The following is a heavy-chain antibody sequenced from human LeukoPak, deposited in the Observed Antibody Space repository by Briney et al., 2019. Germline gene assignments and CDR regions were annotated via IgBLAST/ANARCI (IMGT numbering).Heavy chain of an antibody. J-gene: IGHJ4*02. CDR2: ISGSDTTT. V-gene: IGHV3-48*03. Sequence: GGSLRLSCAASGFAFSAYEMNWVRQAPGRGLEWVSYISGSDTTTYYADSVRGRFTIFRDNAKNSLYLRMNSLRAEDTALYYCTTLGYHLDSWGQGTLVTVSS. D-gene: IGHD3-22*01. CDR3: TTLGYHLDS. CDR1: GFAFSAYE.